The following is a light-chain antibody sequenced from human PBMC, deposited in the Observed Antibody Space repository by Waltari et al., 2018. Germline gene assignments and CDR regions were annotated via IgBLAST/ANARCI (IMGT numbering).Light chain of an antibody. CDR1: SSNIGANA. CDR2: MND. CDR3: ASWDDSLNGHYV. V-gene: IGLV1-44*01. J-gene: IGLJ1*01. Sequence: QSVLTQPPSASGTPGQRVTISCSGSSSNIGANAVTWYQQFPGTAPKLLMYMNDERHSGVPDRFSGSKSATSASLGSSGLQSEDEADYYCASWDDSLNGHYVFGSGTKVTVL.